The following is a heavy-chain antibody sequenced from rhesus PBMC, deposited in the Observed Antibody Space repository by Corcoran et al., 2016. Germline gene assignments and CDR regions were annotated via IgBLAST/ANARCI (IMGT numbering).Heavy chain of an antibody. D-gene: IGHD2-15*01. J-gene: IGHJ4*01. CDR1: GGSLRSNYW. CDR2: FFSGSAIT. Sequence: QVQESGPTVVKPSETLSPTCTVSGGSLRSNYWGTWIRQSPGKGLEWIGGFFSGSAITEYNPFFKSRVSISTDTSKNQVSLKMTSVTAADTAVYYCASTDCSNSDCSSGDLWGQGVLVTVTS. CDR3: ASTDCSNSDCSSGDL. V-gene: IGHV4-93*01.